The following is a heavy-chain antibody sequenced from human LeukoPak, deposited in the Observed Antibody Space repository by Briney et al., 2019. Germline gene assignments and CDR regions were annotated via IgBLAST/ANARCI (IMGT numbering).Heavy chain of an antibody. CDR3: ARHEEYSYGYVY. CDR1: GGSISSYY. CDR2: IYYRGTT. J-gene: IGHJ4*02. V-gene: IGHV4-59*08. Sequence: SETLSLTCTVSGGSISSYYWNWIRQPPGKGLEWIGYIYYRGTTSHNPSLKSRVTISVDTSKNQFSLKLSSVTAADTAVYYCARHEEYSYGYVYWGQGTLVTVSS. D-gene: IGHD5-18*01.